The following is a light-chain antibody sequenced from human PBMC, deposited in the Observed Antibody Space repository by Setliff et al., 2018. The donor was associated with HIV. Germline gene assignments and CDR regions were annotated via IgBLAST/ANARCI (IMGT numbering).Light chain of an antibody. J-gene: IGLJ1*01. CDR1: SSDVGTYNA. V-gene: IGLV2-14*01. CDR3: SSYTSSSTDV. Sequence: QSALTQPASVSGSPGQSITISCTGTSSDVGTYNAVYWYQQHPGKAPKLMIYDVSTRPSGVSNRFSGSKSGNTASLTISGPQTEDEADYYCSSYTSSSTDVFGTGTKVTVL. CDR2: DVS.